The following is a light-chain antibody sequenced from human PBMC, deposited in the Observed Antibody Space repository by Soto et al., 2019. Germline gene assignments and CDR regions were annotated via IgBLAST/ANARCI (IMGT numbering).Light chain of an antibody. J-gene: IGLJ3*02. CDR2: EVT. V-gene: IGLV2-23*02. CDR1: SSDVGNYNL. Sequence: QSVLTQPASVSGSPGQSITISCTGTSSDVGNYNLVSWYQQHQGKAPNLMIYEVTKRPSGVSNRFSGSKSVNTASLTISGLHAEDEADYYCSSYAGSSTLVFGGGTKLTVL. CDR3: SSYAGSSTLV.